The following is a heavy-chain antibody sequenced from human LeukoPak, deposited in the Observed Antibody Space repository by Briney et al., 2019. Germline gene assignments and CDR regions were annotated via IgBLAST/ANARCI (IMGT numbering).Heavy chain of an antibody. D-gene: IGHD5-12*01. CDR2: ISFDGSNK. CDR3: ARGRFGGYDLHDY. Sequence: GGSLRLSCAASGFTFSSYAMHWVRQAPGKGLEWVAVISFDGSNKYYADSVKGRFTISRDNSKNTLLLQMISLTAEDTAVYYCARGRFGGYDLHDYWGQGTRVTVSS. V-gene: IGHV3-30*04. CDR1: GFTFSSYA. J-gene: IGHJ4*02.